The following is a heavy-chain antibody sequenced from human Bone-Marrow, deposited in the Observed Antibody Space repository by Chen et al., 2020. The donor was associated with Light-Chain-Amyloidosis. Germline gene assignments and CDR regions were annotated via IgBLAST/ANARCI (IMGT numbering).Heavy chain of an antibody. Sequence: EVQLVESGGGLVQPGGSRRLSGAASGCTFSSNELNWVRQAPGKGLEGVSYISSSGSTIYYAASVKGRFTISRDNAKNSLYLQMNSLRAEDTAVYYCARVGSYDSSGYYFYYFDYWGQGTLVTVSS. CDR1: GCTFSSNE. D-gene: IGHD3-22*01. CDR2: ISSSGSTI. J-gene: IGHJ4*02. CDR3: ARVGSYDSSGYYFYYFDY. V-gene: IGHV3-48*03.